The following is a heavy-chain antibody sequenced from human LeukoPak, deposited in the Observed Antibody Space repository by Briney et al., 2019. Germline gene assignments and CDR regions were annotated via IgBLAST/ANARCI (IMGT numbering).Heavy chain of an antibody. Sequence: GGSLRVSCVASGFTFSSYGMHWVRQAPGKGLEWVAFISFDERNKYYGDAVKGRLTISRDNSKNTLYLQMNSLRPEDTAMYYCVKEGEWLSLDYWGQGTLVTVSS. CDR1: GFTFSSYG. J-gene: IGHJ4*02. CDR3: VKEGEWLSLDY. V-gene: IGHV3-30*02. CDR2: ISFDERNK. D-gene: IGHD5-12*01.